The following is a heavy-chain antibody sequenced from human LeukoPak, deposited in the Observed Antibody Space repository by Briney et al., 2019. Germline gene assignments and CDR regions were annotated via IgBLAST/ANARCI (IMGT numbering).Heavy chain of an antibody. Sequence: GGSLRLSCAASGFTFDDYGMSWVRQGPGKGLEWVSGVHWNGDSIGYADSVKGRFTISRDNAKNSLYLQMNSLRVEDTAFYYCARDRSDEEAGATAIVYWGQGNLVTVSS. D-gene: IGHD1-26*01. V-gene: IGHV3-20*04. CDR1: GFTFDDYG. J-gene: IGHJ4*02. CDR2: VHWNGDSI. CDR3: ARDRSDEEAGATAIVY.